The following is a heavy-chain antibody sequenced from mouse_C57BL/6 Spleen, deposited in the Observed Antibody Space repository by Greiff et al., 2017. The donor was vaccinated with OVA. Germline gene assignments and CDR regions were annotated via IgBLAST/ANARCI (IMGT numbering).Heavy chain of an antibody. J-gene: IGHJ2*01. D-gene: IGHD2-1*01. CDR2: IYPGDGDT. CDR1: GYAFSSSW. V-gene: IGHV1-82*01. Sequence: VQLQQSGPELVKPGASVKISCKASGYAFSSSWMNWVKQRPGKGLEWIGRIYPGDGDTNYNGKFKGKATLTADKSSSTAYMQLSSLTSEDSAVYFCARSGAYGNYFDYWGQGTTLTVSS. CDR3: ARSGAYGNYFDY.